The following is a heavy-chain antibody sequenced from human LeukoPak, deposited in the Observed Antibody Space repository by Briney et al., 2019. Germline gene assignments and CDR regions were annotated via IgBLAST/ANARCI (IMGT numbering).Heavy chain of an antibody. CDR3: ARDQYYDSKGWFDP. J-gene: IGHJ5*02. D-gene: IGHD3-22*01. Sequence: ASVKVSCKASGYTFTDYYMHWVRQVPGQGLEWMGWINPNSGATNYAQKLQGRVTMTTDTSTSTAYMELRSLRSDDTAVYYCARDQYYDSKGWFDPWGQGTLVTVSS. V-gene: IGHV1-2*02. CDR2: INPNSGAT. CDR1: GYTFTDYY.